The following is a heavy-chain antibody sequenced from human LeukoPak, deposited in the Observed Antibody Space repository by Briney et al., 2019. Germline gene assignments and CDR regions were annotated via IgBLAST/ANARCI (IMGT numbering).Heavy chain of an antibody. CDR3: ARRMSNY. CDR2: ISRDSGTI. CDR1: GFTFDDYA. Sequence: PGGSLRLSCAASGFTFDDYAMHWVRQAPGKGLEWVSGISRDSGTIVYADSVKGRFTISRDNAKNSLYLQMNSLRAEDTAVYYCARRMSNYWGQGTLVTVSS. V-gene: IGHV3-9*01. D-gene: IGHD5/OR15-5a*01. J-gene: IGHJ4*02.